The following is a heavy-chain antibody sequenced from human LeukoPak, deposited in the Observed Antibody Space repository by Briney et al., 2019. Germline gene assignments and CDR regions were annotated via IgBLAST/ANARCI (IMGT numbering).Heavy chain of an antibody. CDR1: GGTFSSYA. CDR3: ARSSPAAIPYWFDP. Sequence: SVKVSCKASGGTFSSYAISWVRQAPGQGLEWMGRIIPILGIANHAQKFQGRVTITADKSTSTAYMELSSLRSEDTAVYYCARSSPAAIPYWFDPWGQGTLVTVSS. V-gene: IGHV1-69*04. J-gene: IGHJ5*02. D-gene: IGHD2-2*02. CDR2: IIPILGIA.